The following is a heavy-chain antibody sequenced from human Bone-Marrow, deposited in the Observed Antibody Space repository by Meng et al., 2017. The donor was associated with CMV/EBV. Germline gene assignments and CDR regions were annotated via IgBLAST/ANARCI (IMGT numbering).Heavy chain of an antibody. CDR3: ASSPPTSWLLTSYYFDY. V-gene: IGHV3-23*01. D-gene: IGHD2-2*01. J-gene: IGHJ4*02. CDR1: GFTFSSYS. CDR2: ISGSGGST. Sequence: GESLKISCAASGFTFSSYSMNWVRQAPGKGLEWVSAISGSGGSTYYADSVKGRFTISRDNSKTTLYLQMNSRRGEDTAVYYCASSPPTSWLLTSYYFDYWGQGTLVTVPQ.